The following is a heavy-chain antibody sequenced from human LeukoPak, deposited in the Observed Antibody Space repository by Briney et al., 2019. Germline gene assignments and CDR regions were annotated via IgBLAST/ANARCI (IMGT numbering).Heavy chain of an antibody. J-gene: IGHJ4*02. CDR1: GFTFSSYW. Sequence: GGSLRLSCAASGFTFSSYWMHWVRQAPGKGLVWVSRINSDGSSTSYADSVKGRFTISRDNAKNTLYLQMYSLRAEDTAVYYCARDSGGDYGLTVVDYWGQGTLVTVSS. V-gene: IGHV3-74*01. CDR2: INSDGSST. D-gene: IGHD4-17*01. CDR3: ARDSGGDYGLTVVDY.